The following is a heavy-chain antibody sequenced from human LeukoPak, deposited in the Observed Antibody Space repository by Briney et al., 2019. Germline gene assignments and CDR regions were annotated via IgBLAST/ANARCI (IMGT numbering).Heavy chain of an antibody. Sequence: GESLKISCKGSGYSFTTYWIAWVRQMPGKGLEWMGIIYPGDSDTRYSPSFQGQVTISADKPISTAYLQWSSLKASDSAMYYCATNTMFRGIHAFDIWGQGTMVTVSS. CDR2: IYPGDSDT. CDR3: ATNTMFRGIHAFDI. D-gene: IGHD3-10*01. CDR1: GYSFTTYW. V-gene: IGHV5-51*04. J-gene: IGHJ3*02.